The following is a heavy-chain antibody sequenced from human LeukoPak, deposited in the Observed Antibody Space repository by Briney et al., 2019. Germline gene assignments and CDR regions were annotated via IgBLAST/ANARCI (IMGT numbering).Heavy chain of an antibody. J-gene: IGHJ6*03. CDR2: INPNGGGT. D-gene: IGHD2-21*01. CDR3: ARKGYGGADMDV. V-gene: IGHV1-2*06. Sequence: GASVKVSCKASGYTFTGYYMHWVRQAPGQGLEWMGRINPNGGGTNYAQKFQGRVTMTRDTSISTAYMELSRLRSDDTAVYYCARKGYGGADMDVWGKGTTVTVSS. CDR1: GYTFTGYY.